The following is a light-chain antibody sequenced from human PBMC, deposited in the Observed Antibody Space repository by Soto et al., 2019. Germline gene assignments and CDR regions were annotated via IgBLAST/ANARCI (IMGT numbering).Light chain of an antibody. CDR1: QSVLYSSNNKNY. J-gene: IGKJ3*01. CDR2: WAS. CDR3: QQYYSNPFT. Sequence: DIVMTQSPDSLAVSLGERATINCKSSQSVLYSSNNKNYLAWYQQKPGQPPKLLIYWASTRESGVPDRFSGSGSGTDFSLTISSLQAEDVVVYYCQQYYSNPFTFGPGTKVDIK. V-gene: IGKV4-1*01.